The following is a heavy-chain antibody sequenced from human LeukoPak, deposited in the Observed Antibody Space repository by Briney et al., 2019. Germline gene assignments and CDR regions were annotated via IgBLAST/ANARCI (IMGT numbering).Heavy chain of an antibody. V-gene: IGHV1-8*02. CDR1: GYTFTSYD. Sequence: ASVKVSCKASGYTFTSYDISWVRQAPGQGLEWMGLMNPNSGNTGYAQKFQGRVTMTRNTSISTAYMELSSLRSENTAVYYCARGGSSSCGFDYWGQGTLVTVSS. J-gene: IGHJ4*02. CDR3: ARGGSSSCGFDY. CDR2: MNPNSGNT. D-gene: IGHD6-6*01.